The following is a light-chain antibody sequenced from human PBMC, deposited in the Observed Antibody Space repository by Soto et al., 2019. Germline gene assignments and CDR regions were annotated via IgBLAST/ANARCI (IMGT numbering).Light chain of an antibody. CDR3: QSYDSSLSVYVV. CDR1: SSNIGAPFD. J-gene: IGLJ2*01. Sequence: QSVLTQPPSVSGAPGQRVTISCTGSSSNIGAPFDVHWYQLLPGTAPKLLIHGNTNRPSGVPDRFSGSKSGTSASLAITGLQAEDEADYYCQSYDSSLSVYVVFGGGTQLTVL. V-gene: IGLV1-40*01. CDR2: GNT.